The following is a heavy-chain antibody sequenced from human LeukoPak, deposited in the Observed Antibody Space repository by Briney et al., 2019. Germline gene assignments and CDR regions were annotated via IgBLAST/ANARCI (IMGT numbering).Heavy chain of an antibody. CDR2: TYTSGST. Sequence: SETLSLTCTVSGGSISTYYWSWIRQPAGKGLEWIGRTYTSGSTNYNPSLKSRLTMSVDTSKNHFSLKLSSVTAADTAVYYCARGDPFRAGWFDPWGQGTLVTVSS. D-gene: IGHD6-13*01. J-gene: IGHJ5*02. CDR3: ARGDPFRAGWFDP. CDR1: GGSISTYY. V-gene: IGHV4-4*07.